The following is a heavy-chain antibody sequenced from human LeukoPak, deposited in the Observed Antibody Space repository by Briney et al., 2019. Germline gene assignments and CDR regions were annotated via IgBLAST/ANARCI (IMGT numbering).Heavy chain of an antibody. Sequence: SETLSLTCAVYGGSFSGYYWSWIRQPPGKGLEWIGEINHSGSTNYNPSLKSRVTISVDTSKNQFSLKLRSVTAADTAVYYCAREMLYDSTGYYFWGQGTLVTVSS. CDR3: AREMLYDSTGYYF. D-gene: IGHD3-22*01. CDR1: GGSFSGYY. V-gene: IGHV4-34*01. CDR2: INHSGST. J-gene: IGHJ4*02.